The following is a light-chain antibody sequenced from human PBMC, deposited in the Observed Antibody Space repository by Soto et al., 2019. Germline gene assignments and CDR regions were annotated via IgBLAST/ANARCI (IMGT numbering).Light chain of an antibody. V-gene: IGLV1-44*01. J-gene: IGLJ2*01. CDR2: NNN. CDR3: ASWDDNLKGRL. CDR1: NSNIGTNT. Sequence: QSVLTQPPSTSGTPGQMVTISCSGDNSNIGTNTVNWYRQVPGTAPQLLIYNNNQRPSGISGRFSGSKSGTSASLAISGLQSDDEADYYCASWDDNLKGRLFGGGTKLTVL.